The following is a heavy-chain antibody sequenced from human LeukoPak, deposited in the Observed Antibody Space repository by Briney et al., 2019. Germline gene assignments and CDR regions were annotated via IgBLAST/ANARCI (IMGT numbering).Heavy chain of an antibody. J-gene: IGHJ3*02. CDR2: ISYDGSNK. CDR3: AKDLITMIVVASAAFDI. D-gene: IGHD3-22*01. Sequence: GGSLRLSCAASGFTFSSYGMHWVRQAPGKGLEWVAVISYDGSNKYYADSVKGRFTISRDNSKNTLYLQMNSLRAEDTAVYYCAKDLITMIVVASAAFDIWGQGTMVTVSS. V-gene: IGHV3-30*18. CDR1: GFTFSSYG.